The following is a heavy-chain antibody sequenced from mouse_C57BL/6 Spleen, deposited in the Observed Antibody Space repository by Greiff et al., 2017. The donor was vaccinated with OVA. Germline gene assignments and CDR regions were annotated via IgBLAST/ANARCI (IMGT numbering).Heavy chain of an antibody. V-gene: IGHV1-54*01. CDR1: GYAFTNYL. CDR3: ARFWDGYFDV. D-gene: IGHD4-1*01. Sequence: QVQLQQSGAELVRPGTSVKVSCKASGYAFTNYLIEWVKQRPGQGLEWIGVINPGSGGTNYNEKFKGKATLTADKSSSTAYMQLSSLTSEDSAVYFCARFWDGYFDVWGTGTTVTVSS. J-gene: IGHJ1*03. CDR2: INPGSGGT.